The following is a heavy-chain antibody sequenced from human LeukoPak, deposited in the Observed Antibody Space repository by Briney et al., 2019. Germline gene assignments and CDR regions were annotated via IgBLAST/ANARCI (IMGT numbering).Heavy chain of an antibody. D-gene: IGHD3-9*01. CDR2: IFYSGNT. Sequence: SQTLSLTCTVSGGSISCGDYYWSWIRQPPGKGLKWIGYIFYSGNTYYNPSLKSRVPISVDTSKNRFSLLLNSVTPEDTAVYFCGRAEHDWGSDYWGQGTLVTVSS. V-gene: IGHV4-30-4*01. CDR1: GGSISCGDYY. J-gene: IGHJ4*02. CDR3: GRAEHDWGSDY.